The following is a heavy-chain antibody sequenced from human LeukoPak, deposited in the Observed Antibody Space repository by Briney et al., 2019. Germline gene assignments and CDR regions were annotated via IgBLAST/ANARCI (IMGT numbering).Heavy chain of an antibody. Sequence: SETLSLTCTVSGGSISSGSYYWSWIRQPAGKGLEWIGRIYTSGSTNYNPSLKSRVTISVDTSKNQFSLKLSSVTAADTAVYYCARGEHPEIWGQGTMVTVSS. V-gene: IGHV4-61*02. J-gene: IGHJ3*02. D-gene: IGHD1-26*01. CDR2: IYTSGST. CDR1: GGSISSGSYY. CDR3: ARGEHPEI.